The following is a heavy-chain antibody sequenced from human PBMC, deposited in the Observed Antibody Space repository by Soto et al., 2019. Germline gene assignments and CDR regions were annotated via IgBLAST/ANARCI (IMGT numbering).Heavy chain of an antibody. J-gene: IGHJ4*02. CDR1: GFNFGSYW. Sequence: GGSLRLSCAVSGFNFGSYWMSWVRQAPGKGLEWLASIKEDGSERYYLDSVKGRFTISRDNAKDSLSLQMNSLRGEDTAFYYCARDVGPVTIFGEALSGYFDFWGQGTLVTVPS. V-gene: IGHV3-7*03. CDR2: IKEDGSER. CDR3: ARDVGPVTIFGEALSGYFDF. D-gene: IGHD3-3*01.